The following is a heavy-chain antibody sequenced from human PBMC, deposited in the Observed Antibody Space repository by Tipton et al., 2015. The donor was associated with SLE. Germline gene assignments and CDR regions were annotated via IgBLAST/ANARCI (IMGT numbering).Heavy chain of an antibody. CDR2: IYYSGST. CDR3: ARVSFTMDPGYDWLGATPFDY. CDR1: GGPISSGGYY. V-gene: IGHV4-31*03. J-gene: IGHJ4*02. Sequence: TLSLTCTVSGGPISSGGYYWSWIRQHPGKGLEWIGYIYYSGSTYYKPSLKSRVTKSEDTPMNQFSLKLSSVTAPDTAVYYCARVSFTMDPGYDWLGATPFDYWGQATLVTVSS. D-gene: IGHD3-10*01.